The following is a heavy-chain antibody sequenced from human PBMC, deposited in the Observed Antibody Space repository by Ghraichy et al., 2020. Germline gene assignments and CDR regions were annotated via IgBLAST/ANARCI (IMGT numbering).Heavy chain of an antibody. D-gene: IGHD3-22*01. CDR3: ARTLPSSPYYYDSSGYYVNFDY. V-gene: IGHV5-51*01. CDR1: GYSFTSYW. CDR2: IYPGDSDT. Sequence: GESLNISCKGSGYSFTSYWIGWVRQMPGKGLEWMGIIYPGDSDTRYSPSFQGQVTISADKSISTAYLQWSSLKASDTAMYYCARTLPSSPYYYDSSGYYVNFDYWGQGTLVTVSS. J-gene: IGHJ4*02.